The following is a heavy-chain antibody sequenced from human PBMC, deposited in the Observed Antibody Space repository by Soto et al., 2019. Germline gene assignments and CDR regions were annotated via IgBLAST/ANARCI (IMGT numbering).Heavy chain of an antibody. J-gene: IGHJ4*02. CDR2: ISGSGGGT. D-gene: IGHD3-22*01. Sequence: GGSLRLSCASSGVTLSGYAMSWVPHAPGKGLEWVSAISGSGGGTYYADSVNGRFTISRDNSKNTLYLQMNSLRSEDTDVYDCSKRSSDLDSSGSYSVPAPFDYCAQGSLATVSS. CDR3: SKRSSDLDSSGSYSVPAPFDY. CDR1: GVTLSGYA. V-gene: IGHV3-23*01.